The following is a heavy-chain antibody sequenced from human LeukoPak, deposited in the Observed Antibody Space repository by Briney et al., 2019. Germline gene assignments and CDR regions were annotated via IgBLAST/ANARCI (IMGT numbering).Heavy chain of an antibody. CDR1: GYTFTGYY. CDR3: ARRKLRFLEWAPDAFDI. CDR2: MNPNSGNT. J-gene: IGHJ3*02. Sequence: ASVKVSCKASGYTFTGYYMHWVRQATGQGLEWMGWMNPNSGNTGYAQKFQGRVTITRNTSISTAYMELSSLRSEDTAVYYCARRKLRFLEWAPDAFDIWGQGTMVTVSS. V-gene: IGHV1-8*03. D-gene: IGHD3-3*01.